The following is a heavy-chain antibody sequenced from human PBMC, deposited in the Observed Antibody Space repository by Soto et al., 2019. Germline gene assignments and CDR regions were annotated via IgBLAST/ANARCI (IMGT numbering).Heavy chain of an antibody. CDR2: IYHSGST. V-gene: IGHV4-4*02. Sequence: QVQLQESGPGLVKPSGTLSLTCAVSGGSISSSNWWSWVRQPPGKGLEWIGEIYHSGSTNYNPSLKSRVTIPGXXSXNXXSLKLSSVTAADTAVYYCARGPITMVRGVRNWFDPWGQGTLVTVSS. D-gene: IGHD3-10*01. CDR3: ARGPITMVRGVRNWFDP. J-gene: IGHJ5*02. CDR1: GGSISSSNW.